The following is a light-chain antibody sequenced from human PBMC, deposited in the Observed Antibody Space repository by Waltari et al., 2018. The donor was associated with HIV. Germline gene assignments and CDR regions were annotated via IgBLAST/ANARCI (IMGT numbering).Light chain of an antibody. CDR2: GAS. CDR1: QSVSTN. CDR3: QQYNNWPWT. Sequence: EIVMTQSPATLSVSPGEGATLSCRASQSVSTNLAWYQQKPGQGPRLLIYGASTRATGIPARFSGSGSGTDFTLTISSLQSEDFAVYYCQQYNNWPWTFGQGTKVEFK. J-gene: IGKJ1*01. V-gene: IGKV3-15*01.